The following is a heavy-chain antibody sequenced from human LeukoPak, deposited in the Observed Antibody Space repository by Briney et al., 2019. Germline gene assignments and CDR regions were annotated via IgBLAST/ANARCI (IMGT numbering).Heavy chain of an antibody. CDR1: GFTFSSYA. D-gene: IGHD2-21*01. CDR3: AKDRGGEEGAFDP. CDR2: ISDSGDST. J-gene: IGHJ5*02. Sequence: GGSLRLSCAASGFTFSSYAMSWVRQAPGKGLEWVSTISDSGDSTYYAGSVKGRFTISRDNSKDTLYLQMNSLRAADTAVYYCAKDRGGEEGAFDPWGQGTLVTVSS. V-gene: IGHV3-23*01.